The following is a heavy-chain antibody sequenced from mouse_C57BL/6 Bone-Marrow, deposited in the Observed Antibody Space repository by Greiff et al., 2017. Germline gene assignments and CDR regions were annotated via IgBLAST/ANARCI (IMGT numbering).Heavy chain of an antibody. CDR2: INPYNGDT. V-gene: IGHV1-20*01. CDR3: ARHGSYYGSSYWYFDV. Sequence: VQLQQSGPELVKPGDSVKISCKASGYSFTGYFMNWVMQSHGKSLEWIGRINPYNGDTFYNQKFKGKATLTVDKSSSTAHMELRSLTSEDSAVYYCARHGSYYGSSYWYFDVWGTGTTVTVSS. CDR1: GYSFTGYF. J-gene: IGHJ1*03. D-gene: IGHD1-1*01.